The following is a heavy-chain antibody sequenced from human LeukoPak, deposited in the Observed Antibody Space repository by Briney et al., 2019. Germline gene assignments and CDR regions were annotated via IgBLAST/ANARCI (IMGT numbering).Heavy chain of an antibody. J-gene: IGHJ4*02. CDR2: TSDSGGHT. CDR1: GGSISGYY. CDR3: ARWHSHGRYFDY. Sequence: SETLSLXCTVSGGSISGYYWNWIRQPPGQALEWIGYTSDSGGHTDYKPSLKSRVAISVDTSKNQFSLKLTFATAADTAVYYCARWHSHGRYFDYWGQGALVTVSS. D-gene: IGHD2-21*01. V-gene: IGHV4-59*01.